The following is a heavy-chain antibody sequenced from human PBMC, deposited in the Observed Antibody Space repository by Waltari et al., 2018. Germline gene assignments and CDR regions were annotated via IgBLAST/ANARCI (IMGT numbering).Heavy chain of an antibody. CDR2: ISTYSGNT. D-gene: IGHD1-26*01. CDR1: GYTFTSYG. CDR3: GRDINYVVGDY. V-gene: IGHV1-18*01. J-gene: IGHJ4*02. Sequence: QVHLVQSGAEVRKPGASVKVSCKTSGYTFTSYGISWVRRAPGQGLEWVAWISTYSGNTNYARNFPDRVTVTTDTSATTVYFELRSLASDDTTVYYCGRDINYVVGDYWGQGTQVTVSS.